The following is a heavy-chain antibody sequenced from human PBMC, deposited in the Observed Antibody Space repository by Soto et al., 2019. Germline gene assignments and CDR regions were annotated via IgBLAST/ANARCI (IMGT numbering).Heavy chain of an antibody. CDR3: ARLLTERRIAGTGIWGTTKLTGVNWLDP. J-gene: IGHJ5*02. Sequence: PSATLSLTCTGLGAAISSYYWSWIRQPPGNGLEWMGCIYYRVGTNDNPSLKSRVTISVDTSKNQFSLKLSSVTAADTAVYYCARLLTERRIAGTGIWGTTKLTGVNWLDPWGQGTLVTVP. V-gene: IGHV4-59*08. CDR2: IYYRVGT. CDR1: GAAISSYY. D-gene: IGHD3-10*01.